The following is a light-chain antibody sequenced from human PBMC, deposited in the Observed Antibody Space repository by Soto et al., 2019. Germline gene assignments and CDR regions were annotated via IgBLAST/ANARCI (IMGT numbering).Light chain of an antibody. CDR2: AAS. V-gene: IGKV1-39*01. CDR3: QQSYSTLST. CDR1: QSISSY. J-gene: IGKJ1*01. Sequence: DIQMTQSPSSLSASVGDRVTITCRASQSISSYLNWYQQKPGKAPKLLIYAASSLQSGVPSRFSGSGSGTDCTLTISSLQPEDVATYYCQQSYSTLSTFGQGTKVDIK.